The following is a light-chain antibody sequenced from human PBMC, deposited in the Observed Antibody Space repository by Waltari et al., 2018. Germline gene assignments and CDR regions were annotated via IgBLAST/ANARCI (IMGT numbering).Light chain of an antibody. CDR2: VNSDGSH. Sequence: QLVLTQSPSASASLGASVKLTCTLSSGHINNVIAWLQQRPEKGPRYLMKVNSDGSHNKGDWIPDRFSGSGSGAEPYLSISSLQSEDEADYICQTGGHGTCVFGGGTKLTVL. CDR1: SGHINNV. J-gene: IGLJ3*02. CDR3: QTGGHGTCV. V-gene: IGLV4-69*01.